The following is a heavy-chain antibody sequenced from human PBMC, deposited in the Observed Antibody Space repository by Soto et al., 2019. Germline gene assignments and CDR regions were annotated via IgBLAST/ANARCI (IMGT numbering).Heavy chain of an antibody. CDR3: ARDSGAGFQYYDFWSGYYYYYMDV. D-gene: IGHD3-3*01. J-gene: IGHJ6*03. Sequence: ASVKVSCKASGYTFTSYGISWVRQAPGQGLEWMGWISAYNGNTNYAQKLQGRVTMTTDTSTSTAYMELRSLRSDDTAVYYCARDSGAGFQYYDFWSGYYYYYMDVWGKGTTVTVSS. CDR1: GYTFTSYG. V-gene: IGHV1-18*01. CDR2: ISAYNGNT.